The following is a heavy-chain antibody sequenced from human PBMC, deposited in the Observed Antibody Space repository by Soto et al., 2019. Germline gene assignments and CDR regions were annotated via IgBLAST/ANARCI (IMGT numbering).Heavy chain of an antibody. Sequence: SETLSLTCSVSGSSFSNFYWSWIRQPAGKGLEWIGRIYTSGATSYNPSLKSRVTMSVDTSQTQMSLNLTSVTAADTAVYYCARGGIQLSYAFDHWGQGILVTVSS. CDR2: IYTSGAT. D-gene: IGHD3-10*01. CDR1: GSSFSNFY. CDR3: ARGGIQLSYAFDH. V-gene: IGHV4-4*07. J-gene: IGHJ4*02.